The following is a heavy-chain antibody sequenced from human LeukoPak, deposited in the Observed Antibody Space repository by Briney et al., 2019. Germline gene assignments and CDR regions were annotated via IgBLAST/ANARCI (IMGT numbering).Heavy chain of an antibody. CDR2: TSGSGGST. V-gene: IGHV3-23*01. CDR1: GFTFSSYG. Sequence: GGSLRLSCAASGFTFSSYGMSWVRQAPGKGLEWVSATSGSGGSTYYADSVKGRFTISRDNSKNTLYLQMNSLRAEDTAVYYCAKVGYDSSGYFDYWGQGTLVTVSS. J-gene: IGHJ4*02. D-gene: IGHD3-22*01. CDR3: AKVGYDSSGYFDY.